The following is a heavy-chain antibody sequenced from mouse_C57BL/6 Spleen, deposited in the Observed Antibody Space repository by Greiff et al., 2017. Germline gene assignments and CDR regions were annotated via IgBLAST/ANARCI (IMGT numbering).Heavy chain of an antibody. CDR3: AREGYDCYFDY. CDR2: IHPNSGST. D-gene: IGHD2-2*01. V-gene: IGHV1-64*01. J-gene: IGHJ2*01. Sequence: QVQLQQPGAELVKPGASVKLSCKASGYTFTSYWMHWVKQRPGQGLEWIGMIHPNSGSTNYNEKFKSKATLTVDKSSSTAYMQLSSLTSEDSAVYYCAREGYDCYFDYWGQGTTLTVSS. CDR1: GYTFTSYW.